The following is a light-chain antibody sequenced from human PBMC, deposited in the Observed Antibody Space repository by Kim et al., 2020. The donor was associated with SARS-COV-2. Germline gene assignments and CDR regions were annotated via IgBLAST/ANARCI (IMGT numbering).Light chain of an antibody. CDR1: QSISSY. J-gene: IGKJ2*01. CDR3: QQSYSTPP. Sequence: DIQMTQSPSSLSASVGDRVTITCRASQSISSYLNWYQQKPGKAPKLLIYAASSLQSGVPSRFSGSGSGTDFTLTISSLQPEDFATYYCQQSYSTPPLGQGTKLEI. V-gene: IGKV1-39*01. CDR2: AAS.